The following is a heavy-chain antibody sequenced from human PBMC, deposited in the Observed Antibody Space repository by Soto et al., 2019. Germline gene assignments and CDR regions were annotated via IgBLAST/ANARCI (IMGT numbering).Heavy chain of an antibody. D-gene: IGHD3-22*01. V-gene: IGHV1-46*01. J-gene: IGHJ4*02. CDR1: GYTFTSYY. CDR2: INPSGGST. Sequence: ASVKVSCTGSGYTFTSYYMHWVRQAPGQGLEWMGIINPSGGSTSYAQKFQGRVTMTRDTSTSTVYMELSSLRSEDTAVYYCAREGDKDYDSSGHLDYCGQGPLVTVSS. CDR3: AREGDKDYDSSGHLDY.